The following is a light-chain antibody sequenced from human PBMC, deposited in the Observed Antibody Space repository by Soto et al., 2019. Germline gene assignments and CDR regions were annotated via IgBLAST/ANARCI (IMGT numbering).Light chain of an antibody. V-gene: IGLV2-14*01. Sequence: QSVLTQPASVSGSPGQSITISCTGTSSYVAAYNYVSWYQQHPGKAPKLMIYDVSNRPSGVSNRFSGSKSGNTASLTISGLQAEDEADYYCSSYTSRSTKVFGTGTKVTVL. J-gene: IGLJ1*01. CDR3: SSYTSRSTKV. CDR2: DVS. CDR1: SSYVAAYNY.